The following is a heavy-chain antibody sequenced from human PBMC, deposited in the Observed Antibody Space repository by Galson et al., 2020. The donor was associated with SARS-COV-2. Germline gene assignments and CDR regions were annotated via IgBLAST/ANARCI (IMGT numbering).Heavy chain of an antibody. CDR1: GFTFTSYS. J-gene: IGHJ2*01. CDR3: SRAPYDSWSGHTYWYFDL. CDR2: ISSTSNYI. D-gene: IGHD3-3*01. Sequence: GGSLRLSCAASGFTFTSYSMNWVRQAPGKGLEWVSSISSTSNYIYYADSVKGRFTISRDNAKNSLSLQMNSLRAEDTAVYFCSRAPYDSWSGHTYWYFDLWGRGSLVTVSS. V-gene: IGHV3-21*01.